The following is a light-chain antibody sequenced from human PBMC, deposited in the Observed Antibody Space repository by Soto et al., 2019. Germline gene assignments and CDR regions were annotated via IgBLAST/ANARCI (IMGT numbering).Light chain of an antibody. CDR1: QSVSSY. CDR2: GAS. V-gene: IGKV3-20*01. Sequence: EIVLTQSPATLSLSPGERATLSCRASQSVSSYLAWYQQRPGQAPRLLIYGASSRATDIPDRFSGSGSGTDFTLTISRLEPEDFAVYYCQQYGSSPWTFGQGTKVDI. CDR3: QQYGSSPWT. J-gene: IGKJ1*01.